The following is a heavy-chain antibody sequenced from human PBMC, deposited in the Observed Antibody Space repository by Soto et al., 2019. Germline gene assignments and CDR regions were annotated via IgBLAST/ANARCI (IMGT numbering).Heavy chain of an antibody. D-gene: IGHD2-15*01. V-gene: IGHV1-69*01. J-gene: IGHJ5*02. Sequence: QVQLVQSGPELRSPGSSVKVSCKASGGSFSDFAISCVRQAPGQGLEWMGGVIPIFGTPKYAQKFQGRITIIADDHTNTACMELSSLTSEDTAVYYCARDCRGGTCFPKWFDPWGQGTLVTVSS. CDR2: VIPIFGTP. CDR1: GGSFSDFA. CDR3: ARDCRGGTCFPKWFDP.